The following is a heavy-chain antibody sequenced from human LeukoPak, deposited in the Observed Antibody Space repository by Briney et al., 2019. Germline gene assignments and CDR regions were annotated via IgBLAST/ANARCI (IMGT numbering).Heavy chain of an antibody. CDR2: SKNDGRST. CDR1: GFIFSTYG. V-gene: IGHV3-74*01. J-gene: IGHJ4*02. D-gene: IGHD6-19*01. CDR3: ARAGYSSGWYYFDY. Sequence: GGSLRLSCAASGFIFSTYGMHWVRQAPGKGLVWVSRSKNDGRSTSYADSVKGRFTISRDSAKNTLFLQMDSLRAEDTAVYYRARAGYSSGWYYFDYWGQGTLVTVSS.